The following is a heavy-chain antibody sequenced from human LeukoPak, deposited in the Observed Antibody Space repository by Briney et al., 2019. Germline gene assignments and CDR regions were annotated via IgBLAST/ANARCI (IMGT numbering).Heavy chain of an antibody. V-gene: IGHV1-18*01. CDR2: ISAYNGNT. CDR3: ARQSDIVVVVAASWDYYYGMDV. D-gene: IGHD2-15*01. J-gene: IGHJ6*02. Sequence: ASVKVSYKASGYTFTSYGISWVRQAPGQGLEWMGWISAYNGNTNYAQKLQGRVTMTTDTSTSTAYMELRSLRSDDTAVYYCARQSDIVVVVAASWDYYYGMDVWGQGTTVTVSS. CDR1: GYTFTSYG.